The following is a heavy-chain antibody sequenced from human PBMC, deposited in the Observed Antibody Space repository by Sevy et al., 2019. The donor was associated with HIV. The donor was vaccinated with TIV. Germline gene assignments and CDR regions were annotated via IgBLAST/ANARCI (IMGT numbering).Heavy chain of an antibody. V-gene: IGHV3-7*01. CDR3: AREGGYTDQGMDV. Sequence: GGSLRLSCAASGFTFSSYWMSWVRQAPGKGLEWVATMKQDGSEKYYVDSVKGRFTISRDNAKNSLSLQMNSLRAEDTAVYYCAREGGYTDQGMDVWGQGTTVTVSS. CDR1: GFTFSSYW. D-gene: IGHD5-12*01. CDR2: MKQDGSEK. J-gene: IGHJ6*02.